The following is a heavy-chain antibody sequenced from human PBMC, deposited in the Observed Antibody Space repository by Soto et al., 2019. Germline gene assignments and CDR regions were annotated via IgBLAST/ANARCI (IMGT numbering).Heavy chain of an antibody. CDR3: ARAPGRAYCGGDCYKDFDS. J-gene: IGHJ4*02. D-gene: IGHD2-21*02. CDR1: GGSFSSYY. CDR2: IYYSGST. V-gene: IGHV4-59*01. Sequence: SETLCLTCTVGGGSFSSYYWSWIRQPAGKGLEWIGYIYYSGSTNYNPSLKSRVTISVDTSKNQFSLKLSSVTAADTAVYYCARAPGRAYCGGDCYKDFDSWGQGTLVTVSA.